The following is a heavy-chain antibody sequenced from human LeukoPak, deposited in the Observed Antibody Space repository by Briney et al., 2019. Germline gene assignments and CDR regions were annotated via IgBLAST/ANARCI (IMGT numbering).Heavy chain of an antibody. V-gene: IGHV4-59*08. CDR1: GGSISGYY. CDR3: ARHDSSRDWFDP. Sequence: SETLSLTCTVSGGSISGYYWSWIRQPPGEGLQWLGCIYYSGNTNYNPSLKSRVTISVDASKNQFSLKLSSVTAADTAMYYCARHDSSRDWFDPWGQGTLVTVSS. J-gene: IGHJ5*02. D-gene: IGHD6-13*01. CDR2: IYYSGNT.